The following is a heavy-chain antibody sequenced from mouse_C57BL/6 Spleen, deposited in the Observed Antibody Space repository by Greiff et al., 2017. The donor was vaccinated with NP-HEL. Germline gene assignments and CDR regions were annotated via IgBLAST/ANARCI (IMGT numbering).Heavy chain of an antibody. CDR1: GYSFTGYY. J-gene: IGHJ2*01. V-gene: IGHV1-43*01. Sequence: EVQLQQSGPELVKPGASVKISCKASGYSFTGYYMHWVKQSSEKSLEWIGEINPSTGGTSYNQKFKGKATLTVDKSSSTAYMQLKSLTSEDSAVYYCASITTGFWGQGTTLTVSS. D-gene: IGHD1-1*01. CDR2: INPSTGGT. CDR3: ASITTGF.